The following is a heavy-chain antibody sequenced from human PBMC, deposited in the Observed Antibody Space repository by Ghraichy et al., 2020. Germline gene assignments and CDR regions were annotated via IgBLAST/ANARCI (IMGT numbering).Heavy chain of an antibody. CDR2: ISVYNGNT. Sequence: ASVKVSCKASGYNFTSYGISWGRQAPGQGLEWMGWISVYNGNTNYAQNLQGRVTMTTDTSTRTAYMELRSLRSDDTAVYYCATSLDITVLPHFYVWGQGDLFTVST. CDR3: ATSLDITVLPHFYV. V-gene: IGHV1-18*04. J-gene: IGHJ4*02. CDR1: GYNFTSYG. D-gene: IGHD4-23*01.